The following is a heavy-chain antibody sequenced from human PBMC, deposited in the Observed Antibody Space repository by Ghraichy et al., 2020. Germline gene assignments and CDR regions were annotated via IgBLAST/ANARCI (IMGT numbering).Heavy chain of an antibody. D-gene: IGHD3-22*01. CDR3: ARDPYYYDSSETNAFDI. Sequence: ASVKVSCKASGYTFTGYYMHWVRQAPGQGLEWMGWINPNSGGTNYAQKFQGRVTMTRDTSISTAYMELSRLRSDDTAVYYCARDPYYYDSSETNAFDIWGQVTMVTVSS. CDR1: GYTFTGYY. CDR2: INPNSGGT. J-gene: IGHJ3*02. V-gene: IGHV1-2*02.